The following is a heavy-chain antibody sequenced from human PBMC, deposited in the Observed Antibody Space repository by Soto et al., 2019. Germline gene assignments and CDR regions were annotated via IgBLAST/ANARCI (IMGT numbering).Heavy chain of an antibody. Sequence: QVQLVQSGAEVKKPGSSVKVSCRTFGGTLSSYAINWIRQAPGQGLEWMGGIIPIFGTTPYAQRFQARVTITADESTSTAYMELSSLRSEDTALYYCARDGGAATFDYWGQGTLVTVSS. CDR1: GGTLSSYA. J-gene: IGHJ4*02. D-gene: IGHD1-26*01. CDR2: IIPIFGTT. CDR3: ARDGGAATFDY. V-gene: IGHV1-69*12.